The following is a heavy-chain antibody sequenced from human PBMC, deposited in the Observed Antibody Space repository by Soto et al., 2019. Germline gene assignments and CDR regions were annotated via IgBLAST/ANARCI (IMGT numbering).Heavy chain of an antibody. J-gene: IGHJ6*02. D-gene: IGHD3-22*01. Sequence: PGGSMRLSCAATGFMFGTYWMSWVRQAPGKGLEWVANIKHDGNENYYADSVKGRFTVSRDNVKNFLHLQMSSLRGDDTGVYFCVRATLSWGHYYFRGLDVWGQGTTVTVSS. V-gene: IGHV3-7*01. CDR2: IKHDGNEN. CDR1: GFMFGTYW. CDR3: VRATLSWGHYYFRGLDV.